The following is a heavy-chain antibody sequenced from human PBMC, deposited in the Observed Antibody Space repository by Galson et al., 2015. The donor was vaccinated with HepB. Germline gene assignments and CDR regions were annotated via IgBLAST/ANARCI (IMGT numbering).Heavy chain of an antibody. CDR3: AGSIEYSSSSVLEYYYYGMDV. J-gene: IGHJ6*02. CDR1: GYTFTGYY. CDR2: INPNSGGT. Sequence: SVTVSCKASGYTFTGYYMHWVRQAPGQGLEWMGWINPNSGGTNYAQKFQGRVTMTRDTSISTAYMELSRLRSDDTAVYYCAGSIEYSSSSVLEYYYYGMDVWGQGTTVTVSS. D-gene: IGHD6-6*01. V-gene: IGHV1-2*02.